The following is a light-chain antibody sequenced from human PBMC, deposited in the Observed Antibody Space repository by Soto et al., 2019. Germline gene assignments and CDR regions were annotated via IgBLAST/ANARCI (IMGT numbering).Light chain of an antibody. J-gene: IGLJ2*01. CDR1: SSNIGAGYD. Sequence: QSVLTQPPSASGTPGQRVTISCSGSSSNIGAGYDVHWYQQLPGTAPKLLIYGNNNRPSGVPDRFSGSKSGTSASLAITGLQAEDEADYYCQSYDSSLSAHVVFGGGTKLTVL. CDR3: QSYDSSLSAHVV. CDR2: GNN. V-gene: IGLV1-40*01.